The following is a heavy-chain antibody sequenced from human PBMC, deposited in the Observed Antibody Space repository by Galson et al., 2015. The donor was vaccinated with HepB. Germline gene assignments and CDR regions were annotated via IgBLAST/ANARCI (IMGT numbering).Heavy chain of an antibody. D-gene: IGHD3-22*01. CDR1: GFTFSSYW. J-gene: IGHJ4*02. CDR2: INSDGSST. CDR3: ARSGVKHDSSGYYCADY. Sequence: SLRLSCAASGFTFSSYWMHWVRQAPGKGLVWVSRINSDGSSTSYADSVKGRFTISRDNAKNTLYLQMNSLRAEDTAVYYCARSGVKHDSSGYYCADYWGQGTLVTVSS. V-gene: IGHV3-74*01.